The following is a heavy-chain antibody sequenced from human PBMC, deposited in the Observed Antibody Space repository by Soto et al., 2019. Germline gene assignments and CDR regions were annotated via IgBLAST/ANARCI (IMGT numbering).Heavy chain of an antibody. J-gene: IGHJ6*02. CDR2: IYPADSDT. V-gene: IGHV5-51*01. CDR1: GYRFTSHW. Sequence: PGESLKISCQTSGYRFTSHWIGWVRQMPGKGLEWMGIIYPADSDTRYGPSFQGQVTISADKSISTAYLEWSSLKASDTAMYYCARSPTANYGMDVWGQVTSITVSS. CDR3: ARSPTANYGMDV.